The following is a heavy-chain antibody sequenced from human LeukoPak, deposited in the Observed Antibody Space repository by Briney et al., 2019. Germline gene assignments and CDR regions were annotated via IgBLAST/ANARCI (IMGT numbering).Heavy chain of an antibody. CDR1: GYTFTSYY. D-gene: IGHD3-22*01. CDR3: ARVKYYYDSSGVEEGFDY. Sequence: ASVKVSCKASGYTFTSYYMHWVRQAPGQGLEGMGIINPSGGSTSYAQKFQGRVTMTRDMSTSTVYMELSSLRSEDTTVYYCARVKYYYDSSGVEEGFDYWGQGTLVTVSS. J-gene: IGHJ4*02. CDR2: INPSGGST. V-gene: IGHV1-46*01.